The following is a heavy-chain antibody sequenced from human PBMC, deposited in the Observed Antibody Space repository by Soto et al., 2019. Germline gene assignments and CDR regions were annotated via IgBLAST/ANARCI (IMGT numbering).Heavy chain of an antibody. CDR3: ARGYIYGFGSIYYGMDV. CDR2: IIPIFGTA. Sequence: QVQLVQSGAEVKKPGSSVKVSCKASGGTFSSYAISWVRQAPGQGLEWMGGIIPIFGTANYAQKFQGRVTITADKSTSTAYMELSSLRSEDTAVYYCARGYIYGFGSIYYGMDVWGQGTTVPVSS. D-gene: IGHD5-18*01. J-gene: IGHJ6*02. V-gene: IGHV1-69*06. CDR1: GGTFSSYA.